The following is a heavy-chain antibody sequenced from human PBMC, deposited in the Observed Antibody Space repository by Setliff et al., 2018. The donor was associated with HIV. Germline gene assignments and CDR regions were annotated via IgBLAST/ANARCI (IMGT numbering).Heavy chain of an antibody. CDR2: IYPGDSDT. D-gene: IGHD3-9*01. CDR3: ASGRKKNYDLFTGYYRILGVDFDY. J-gene: IGHJ4*02. CDR1: GYSFTSYW. V-gene: IGHV5-51*01. Sequence: GESLKISCKGSGYSFTSYWIGWVRQMPGKGLEWMGIIYPGDSDTRYSPSFQGHVAFSVDTSISTAYLQWSSLKASDTAMYYCASGRKKNYDLFTGYYRILGVDFDYWGQGTLVTVSS.